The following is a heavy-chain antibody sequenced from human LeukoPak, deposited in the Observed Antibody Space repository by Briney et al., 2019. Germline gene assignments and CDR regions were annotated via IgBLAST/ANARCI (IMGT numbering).Heavy chain of an antibody. V-gene: IGHV3-43D*03. J-gene: IGHJ4*02. CDR3: VRDIGPVTSSPRFDY. D-gene: IGHD2-2*01. CDR1: GFTFDDYA. Sequence: GGSLRLSCAASGFTFDDYAMHWVRQAPGKGLEWVSLVNWDGGTTYYADSVKGRFTISGDNNKNSLYLQMNSLRLEDTALYYCVRDIGPVTSSPRFDYWGQGTLVTVSS. CDR2: VNWDGGTT.